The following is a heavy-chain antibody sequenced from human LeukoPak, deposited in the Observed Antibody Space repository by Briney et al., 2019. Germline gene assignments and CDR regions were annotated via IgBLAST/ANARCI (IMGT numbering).Heavy chain of an antibody. CDR1: GFTFDDYA. Sequence: PGGSLRLSCAASGFTFDDYAMHWVRQAPGKGLEWVSGISWSSGSIGYADSVKGRFTISRDNAKNSLYLQMNSLRAEDTAVYYCARGGGTLETSVDPFDYWGQGTLVTVSS. CDR2: ISWSSGSI. CDR3: ARGGGTLETSVDPFDY. V-gene: IGHV3-9*01. J-gene: IGHJ4*02. D-gene: IGHD4-17*01.